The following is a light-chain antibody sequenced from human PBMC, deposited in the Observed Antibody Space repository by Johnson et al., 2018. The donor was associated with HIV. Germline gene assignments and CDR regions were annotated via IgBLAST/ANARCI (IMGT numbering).Light chain of an antibody. CDR3: GTWDSSLGSHYV. J-gene: IGLJ1*01. Sequence: QSVLTQPPSVSAAPGQKVTISCSGSSSDIGNNYVSWYQQLPGTAPKLLIYDNNKRPSGIPDRFSGSKSGTSATLDITGLQTGDEADYYCGTWDSSLGSHYVFGSGPEGTVL. V-gene: IGLV1-51*01. CDR2: DNN. CDR1: SSDIGNNY.